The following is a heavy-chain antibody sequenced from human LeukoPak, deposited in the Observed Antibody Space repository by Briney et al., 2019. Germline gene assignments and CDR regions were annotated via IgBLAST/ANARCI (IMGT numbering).Heavy chain of an antibody. D-gene: IGHD6-13*01. Sequence: ASVKVSCKASGYTFTSYGISWVRQAPGQGLEWMGWINTYSGNTNYAQKFQSRVTMTTDTSTSTAYMELRSLRSDDTAVYFCARVTVGIAAAGLWGQGTLVTVSS. CDR3: ARVTVGIAAAGL. CDR1: GYTFTSYG. CDR2: INTYSGNT. J-gene: IGHJ4*02. V-gene: IGHV1-18*01.